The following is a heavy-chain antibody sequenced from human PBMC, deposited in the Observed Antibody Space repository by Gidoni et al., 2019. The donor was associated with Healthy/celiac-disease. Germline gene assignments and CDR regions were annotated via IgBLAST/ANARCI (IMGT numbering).Heavy chain of an antibody. V-gene: IGHV1-18*04. CDR2: FSAYNGNT. CDR1: GYTFPSYG. D-gene: IGHD3-10*01. J-gene: IGHJ6*02. CDR3: ARVGLEVLWFGEFVGMDV. Sequence: QVQLVQSGAEVKKPGASVKVSCKASGYTFPSYGISWVRQAPGQGLEWMGWFSAYNGNTNYAKKLQGRVTMTTDTSTSTAYMELRSLRSDDTAVYYCARVGLEVLWFGEFVGMDVWGQGTTVTVSS.